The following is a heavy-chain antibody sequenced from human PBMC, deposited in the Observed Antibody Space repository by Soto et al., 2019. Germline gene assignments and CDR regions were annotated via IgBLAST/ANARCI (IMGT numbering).Heavy chain of an antibody. J-gene: IGHJ4*02. D-gene: IGHD2-15*01. CDR1: GYTFTSYA. CDR3: ARDLAYCSGGSCYPYYFDY. CDR2: INAGNGNT. V-gene: IGHV1-3*01. Sequence: QVQLVQSGAEVKKPGASVKVSCKASGYTFTSYAMHWVRQAPGQRLEWMGWINAGNGNTKYSQKLQGRVTITRDTSASTAYMELSSLRSEDTAVYYCARDLAYCSGGSCYPYYFDYWGQGTLVTVSS.